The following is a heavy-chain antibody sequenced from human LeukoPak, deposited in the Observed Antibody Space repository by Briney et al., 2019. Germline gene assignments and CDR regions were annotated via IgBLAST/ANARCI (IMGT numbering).Heavy chain of an antibody. D-gene: IGHD2-21*01. J-gene: IGHJ4*02. Sequence: GGSLRLSCAASGFTLSTYAMSWVRQTPGKGLEWVAATSSSDAGTYHADSERGRFTISRDNSKNTLYLQMNSLRAEDAAVYFCAKAPVTSCRGAYCYPFDSWGQGTLVTVSS. CDR2: TSSSDAGT. CDR1: GFTLSTYA. CDR3: AKAPVTSCRGAYCYPFDS. V-gene: IGHV3-23*01.